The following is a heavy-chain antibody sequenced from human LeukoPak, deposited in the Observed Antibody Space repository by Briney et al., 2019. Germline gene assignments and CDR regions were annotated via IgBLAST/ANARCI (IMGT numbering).Heavy chain of an antibody. Sequence: GASVKVSCKASGYTFTGYYMHWVRQAPGQGLEWMGWINPNSGGTNYAQKFQGRVIMTRDTSISTAYMELRSLRSDDTAVYYCARDSPGTPQQLVRIDAFDIWGQGTMVTVSS. CDR2: INPNSGGT. CDR1: GYTFTGYY. V-gene: IGHV1-2*02. CDR3: ARDSPGTPQQLVRIDAFDI. D-gene: IGHD6-13*01. J-gene: IGHJ3*02.